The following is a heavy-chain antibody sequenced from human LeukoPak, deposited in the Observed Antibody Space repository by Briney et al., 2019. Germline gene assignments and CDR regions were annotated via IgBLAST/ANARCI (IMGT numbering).Heavy chain of an antibody. CDR2: VYYTGVT. J-gene: IGHJ5*02. Sequence: SETLSLTCTVSGGYIITSGHYWGWLRQPPGKGLEWIVSVYYTGVTSTNPFFRSRMSISVDTSKNQFSLNLTSVTAADAAVYYCARERSSSGGHNWFDPWGQGTLVTVSS. CDR3: ARERSSSGGHNWFDP. V-gene: IGHV4-39*07. D-gene: IGHD4-23*01. CDR1: GGYIITSGHY.